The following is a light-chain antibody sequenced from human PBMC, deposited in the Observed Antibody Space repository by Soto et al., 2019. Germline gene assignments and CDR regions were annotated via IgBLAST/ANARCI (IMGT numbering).Light chain of an antibody. J-gene: IGKJ2*01. CDR2: GAS. Sequence: DIQMTQSPSSLSASVGGRVTITCRASQSISRYLSWYQQKPGKAPYLLIYGASSLQSGVPSRFSGSGSGTDFTLTISSLLPEDFATYFCQESHTSGTFGQGTKLEI. CDR3: QESHTSGT. V-gene: IGKV1-39*01. CDR1: QSISRY.